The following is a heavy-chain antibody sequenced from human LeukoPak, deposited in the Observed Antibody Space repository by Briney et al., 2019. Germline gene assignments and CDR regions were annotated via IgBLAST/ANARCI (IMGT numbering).Heavy chain of an antibody. CDR1: GGTFSSYA. D-gene: IGHD5-24*01. Sequence: GSSVKVSCKASGGTFSSYAISWVRQAPGQGLEWMGGIIPIFGTANYAQKFQGRVTITADESTSTAYMELSSLRSEDTAVYYCAREASRDGYNCAFDIWGQGTMVTVSS. J-gene: IGHJ3*02. V-gene: IGHV1-69*01. CDR3: AREASRDGYNCAFDI. CDR2: IIPIFGTA.